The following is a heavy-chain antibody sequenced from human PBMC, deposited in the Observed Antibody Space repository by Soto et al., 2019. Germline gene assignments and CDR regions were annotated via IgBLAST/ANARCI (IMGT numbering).Heavy chain of an antibody. CDR3: ARDSEYCGGDCYDY. CDR2: IIPILGIA. CDR1: GGTFSSYT. V-gene: IGHV1-69*04. J-gene: IGHJ4*02. Sequence: SVKVSCKASGGTFSSYTIGWVRQALGQGLEWMGRIIPILGIANYAQKFQGRVTITADKSTSTAYMELSSLRSEDTAVYYCARDSEYCGGDCYDYWGQGTLVTVSS. D-gene: IGHD2-21*02.